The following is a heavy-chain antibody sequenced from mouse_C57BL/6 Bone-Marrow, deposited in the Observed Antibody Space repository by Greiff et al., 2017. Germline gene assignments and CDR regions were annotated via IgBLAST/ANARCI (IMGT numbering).Heavy chain of an antibody. V-gene: IGHV1-81*01. Sequence: VQRVESGAELARPGASVKLSCKASGYTFTSYGISWVKQRTGQGLEWIGEIYPRSGNTYYNEKFKGKATLTADKSSSTAYMELRSLTSEDSAVYFCARERDGSSSFDYWGQGTTLTVSS. CDR2: IYPRSGNT. CDR1: GYTFTSYG. J-gene: IGHJ2*01. CDR3: ARERDGSSSFDY. D-gene: IGHD1-1*01.